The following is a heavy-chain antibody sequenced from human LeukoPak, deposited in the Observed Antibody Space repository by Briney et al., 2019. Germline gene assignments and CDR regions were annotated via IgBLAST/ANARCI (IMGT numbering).Heavy chain of an antibody. V-gene: IGHV3-23*01. D-gene: IGHD3-3*01. CDR2: ISGSADST. CDR3: AKGASEWFTTPSAFFHY. CDR1: GFTFSNYA. J-gene: IGHJ4*02. Sequence: GGSLRLSCAASGFTFSNYALNWVRQAPGKGLGWVSGISGSADSTFLADSVKGRFTISRDNSKSTVFLQMNSLRVEDTAVYYCAKGASEWFTTPSAFFHYWGQGTQVSVSS.